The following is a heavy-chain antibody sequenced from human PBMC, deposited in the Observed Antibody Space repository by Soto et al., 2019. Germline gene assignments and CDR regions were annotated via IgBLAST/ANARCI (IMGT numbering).Heavy chain of an antibody. D-gene: IGHD3-16*01. CDR3: ARIKGSGEYYYYGMDV. V-gene: IGHV3-21*01. CDR1: GFTFSSYS. CDR2: ISSSSSYI. Sequence: GGSLRLSCAASGFTFSSYSMNWVRQAPGKGLEWVSSISSSSSYIYYADSVKGRFTISRDNAKNSLYLQMNSLRAEDTAVYYCARIKGSGEYYYYGMDVWGQGTTVT. J-gene: IGHJ6*02.